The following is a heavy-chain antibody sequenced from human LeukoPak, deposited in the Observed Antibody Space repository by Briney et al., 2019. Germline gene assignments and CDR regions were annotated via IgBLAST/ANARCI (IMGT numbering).Heavy chain of an antibody. CDR2: IIPIFGTA. J-gene: IGHJ4*02. D-gene: IGHD3-22*01. V-gene: IGHV1-69*05. Sequence: ASVKVSCKASGGTFSSYAISWVRQAPGQGLEWMGGIIPIFGTANYAQKFQGRVTITTVESTSTAYMELSSLRSEDTAVYYCARMYYYDSSAYFDYWGQGTLVTVSS. CDR1: GGTFSSYA. CDR3: ARMYYYDSSAYFDY.